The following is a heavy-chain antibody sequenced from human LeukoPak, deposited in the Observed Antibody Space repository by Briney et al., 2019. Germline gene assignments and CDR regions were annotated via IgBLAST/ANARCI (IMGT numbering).Heavy chain of an antibody. Sequence: GSLRLSCAASGFTFNTYSMNWVRQAPGKGLEWVSYVSPSGSHKYYADSVKGRFSVSRDNAKNSLYLQMNSLRAEDTAVYYCAKGGGDYVNFDYWGQGTLVSVSS. V-gene: IGHV3-21*01. CDR2: VSPSGSHK. J-gene: IGHJ4*02. CDR1: GFTFNTYS. D-gene: IGHD4-17*01. CDR3: AKGGGDYVNFDY.